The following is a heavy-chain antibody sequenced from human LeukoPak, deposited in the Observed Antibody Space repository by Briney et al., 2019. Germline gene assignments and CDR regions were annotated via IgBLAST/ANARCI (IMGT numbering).Heavy chain of an antibody. Sequence: PGGCLRLACAASGFTFNTYWIHWVRQAPGKGLGLVSSINAEGRSTSYADSMKVRFTISRDNAKNSLYLQMNSLRAEDTAVYDCASQQSFHYYYMDVWGKGTTVTVSS. J-gene: IGHJ6*03. D-gene: IGHD2/OR15-2a*01. CDR1: GFTFNTYW. V-gene: IGHV3-74*01. CDR3: ASQQSFHYYYMDV. CDR2: INAEGRST.